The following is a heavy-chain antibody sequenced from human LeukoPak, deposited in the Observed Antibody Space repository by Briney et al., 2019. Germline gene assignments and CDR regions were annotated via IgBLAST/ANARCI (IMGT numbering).Heavy chain of an antibody. D-gene: IGHD6-13*01. V-gene: IGHV3-23*01. J-gene: IGHJ3*02. CDR1: GFTFNTYA. Sequence: GGSLRLSCAASGFTFNTYAMSWVRQAPGKGLEWVSAISGGGATSYYADSVEGRFTISGDNSKNTLYLQMNSLRAEDTAIYYCAKDGSSGIAATADAFDIWGQGTMVTVSS. CDR2: ISGGGATS. CDR3: AKDGSSGIAATADAFDI.